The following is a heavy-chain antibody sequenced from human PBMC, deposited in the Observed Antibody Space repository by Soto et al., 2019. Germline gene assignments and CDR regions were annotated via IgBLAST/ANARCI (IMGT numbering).Heavy chain of an antibody. CDR3: ARRQAPNTSSFEYYYYYMDV. CDR1: GGSISSSSYY. CDR2: IYYSGST. J-gene: IGHJ6*03. D-gene: IGHD1-26*01. Sequence: SETLSLTCTVSGGSISSSSYYWGWIRQPPGKGLDWIGSIYYSGSTYYNPSLKSRVTISVDTSKNQFSLKLSSVTAADTAVYYCARRQAPNTSSFEYYYYYMDVWGKGTTVTVSS. V-gene: IGHV4-39*01.